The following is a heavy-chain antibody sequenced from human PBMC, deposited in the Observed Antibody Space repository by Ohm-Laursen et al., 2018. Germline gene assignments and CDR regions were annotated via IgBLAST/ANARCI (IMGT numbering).Heavy chain of an antibody. CDR1: GFTFNNAW. J-gene: IGHJ4*02. D-gene: IGHD3-16*01. Sequence: SLRLSCAASGFTFNNAWMSWIRQAPGKGLEWVSYISGSGSTTHYADSVKGRFTVSRDNAKNSLSLQMNSLRAEDTAVYYCARTAVLYTGEAGYWGQGTLVTVSS. CDR2: ISGSGSTT. V-gene: IGHV3-11*01. CDR3: ARTAVLYTGEAGY.